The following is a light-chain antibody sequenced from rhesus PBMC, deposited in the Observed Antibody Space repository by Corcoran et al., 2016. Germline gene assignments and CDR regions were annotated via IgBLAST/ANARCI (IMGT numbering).Light chain of an antibody. CDR2: YAS. Sequence: DIQMTQSPSSLSASVGDRVTITCRASQGIKNYLSWYQQKPGKASKPLIYYASSLETGVPSRFSGSRSGTDYNLTLSSLQPENIATYYCQQYNNSPLTFGGGTKVELK. CDR1: QGIKNY. CDR3: QQYNNSPLT. J-gene: IGKJ4*01. V-gene: IGKV1-66*01.